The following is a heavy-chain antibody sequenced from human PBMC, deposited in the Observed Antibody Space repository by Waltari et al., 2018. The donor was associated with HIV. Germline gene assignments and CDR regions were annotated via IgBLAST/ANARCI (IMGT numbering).Heavy chain of an antibody. D-gene: IGHD3-22*01. J-gene: IGHJ4*02. CDR1: GFTFSSYA. CDR2: ISYDGSNK. Sequence: QVQLVESGGGVVQPGRSLRLSCAVTGFTFSSYAMHWVRQAPGKGLEWVAVISYDGSNKYYADSVKGRFTISRDNSKNTLYLQMNSLRAEDTAVYYCARTPMIVVVMYYFDYWGQGTLVTVSS. V-gene: IGHV3-30-3*01. CDR3: ARTPMIVVVMYYFDY.